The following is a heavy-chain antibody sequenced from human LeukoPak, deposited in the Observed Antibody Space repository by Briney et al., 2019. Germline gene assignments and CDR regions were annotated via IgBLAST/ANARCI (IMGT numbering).Heavy chain of an antibody. CDR3: VRAVHHNFYSDSSGYYGDAFDV. CDR1: GFSIRTYY. V-gene: IGHV3-53*01. J-gene: IGHJ3*01. Sequence: GGSLRLSCAASGFSIRTYYMSWVRQVPGKGLEWVSVIYSGGTIRYADSVKGRFTFSRDNFKDTLNLQMNSLRADDTAVYYCVRAVHHNFYSDSSGYYGDAFDVWGQGTVITVSS. CDR2: IYSGGTI. D-gene: IGHD3-22*01.